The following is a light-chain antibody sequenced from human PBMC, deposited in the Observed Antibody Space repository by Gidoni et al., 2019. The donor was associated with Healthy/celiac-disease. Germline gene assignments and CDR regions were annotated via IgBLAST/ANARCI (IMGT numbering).Light chain of an antibody. Sequence: DIQMTQSPSALSASIGDRVTITCRASQGISNYLAWFQQKPGKAPKSLIYAASNLQSGVPSRFSGSGSVTDFTLTISSLQPEDSATYYCQQYYTYPLGFGGGTKVEIQ. J-gene: IGKJ4*01. CDR1: QGISNY. CDR3: QQYYTYPLG. V-gene: IGKV1-16*01. CDR2: AAS.